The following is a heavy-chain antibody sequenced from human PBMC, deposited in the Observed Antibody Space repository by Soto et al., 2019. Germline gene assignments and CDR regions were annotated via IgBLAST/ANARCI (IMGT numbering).Heavy chain of an antibody. CDR1: GGTFSSYA. J-gene: IGHJ4*02. V-gene: IGHV1-69*12. D-gene: IGHD1-1*01. CDR3: ASMLDHYYFDY. CDR2: IIPIFGTA. Sequence: QVQLVQSGAEVKKPGSSVKVSCKASGGTFSSYAISWVRQAPGQGLEWMGGIIPIFGTADYAQKFQGRVTITEDESTITAYMERGSLRSEDTAVYYCASMLDHYYFDYWGQGTLVTVSS.